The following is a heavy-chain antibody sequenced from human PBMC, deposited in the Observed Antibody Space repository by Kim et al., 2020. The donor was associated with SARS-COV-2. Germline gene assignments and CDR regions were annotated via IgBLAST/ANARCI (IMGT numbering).Heavy chain of an antibody. D-gene: IGHD6-25*01. CDR2: ISYDGSNK. J-gene: IGHJ4*02. Sequence: GGSLRLSCAGSGFTFSSYAMHWVRQAPGKGLEWVAVISYDGSNKYYVDSVKGRFTISRDNSKNTVFLQMNSLRAEDTAVYYCAKDLAAGPNFQGAHYWGQGTLVTVSS. CDR1: GFTFSSYA. CDR3: AKDLAAGPNFQGAHY. V-gene: IGHV3-30*18.